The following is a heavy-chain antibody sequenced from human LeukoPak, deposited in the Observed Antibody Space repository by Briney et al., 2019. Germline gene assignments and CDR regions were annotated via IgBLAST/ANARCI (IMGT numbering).Heavy chain of an antibody. CDR1: GFTFSSNA. V-gene: IGHV3-23*01. CDR2: TSGSGGST. Sequence: GRSLRLSCAASGFTFSSNAMSWVRQAPGKGLEWVSATSGSGGSTYYADSVKGRFTISRDNSKDTLYLQMNSLRAEDTAVYYCAKISYIGSYYMDYWGQGTLVTVSS. D-gene: IGHD1-26*01. CDR3: AKISYIGSYYMDY. J-gene: IGHJ4*02.